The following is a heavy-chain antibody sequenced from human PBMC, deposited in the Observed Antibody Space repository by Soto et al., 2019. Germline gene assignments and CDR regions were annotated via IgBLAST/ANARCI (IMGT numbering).Heavy chain of an antibody. Sequence: QLQLQESGSGLVKPSQTLSLTYAVSGGSISSGGYSWSWIRQPPGKGLEWIGYIYHGESTYYNPSLKSRVTISVDRSKNQFSLKLSSVTAADTAVYYCARAEGGIFDYWGQGTLVTVSS. J-gene: IGHJ4*02. V-gene: IGHV4-30-2*01. CDR1: GGSISSGGYS. CDR3: ARAEGGIFDY. CDR2: IYHGEST.